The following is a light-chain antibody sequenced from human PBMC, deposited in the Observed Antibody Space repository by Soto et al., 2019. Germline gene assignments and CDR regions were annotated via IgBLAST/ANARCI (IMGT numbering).Light chain of an antibody. CDR1: SSNIGAGHD. J-gene: IGLJ3*02. CDR2: GNG. Sequence: QSVLTQPPSVSGAPGQRVTISCTGSSSNIGAGHDVHWYQQLPGTAPKLLIYGNGNRPSGVPDRFSGSNSGNTATLTISRVEAGDEADYYCQVWDSSSDHRVFGGGTKLTVL. CDR3: QVWDSSSDHRV. V-gene: IGLV1-40*01.